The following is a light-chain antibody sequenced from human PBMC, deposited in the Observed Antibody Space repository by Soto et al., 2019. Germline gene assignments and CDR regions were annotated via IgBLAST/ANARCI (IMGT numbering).Light chain of an antibody. J-gene: IGLJ3*02. CDR3: QSADGTGSYLM. CDR2: KDK. Sequence: SYELTQAPSMSVFPGQTARITCSGDALSKQYAYWYQQKPGQAPVLVIYKDKERPSGIPERFSGSSSGTTVILTISGLQAEDEADYYCQSADGTGSYLMFGGGTSSPS. V-gene: IGLV3-25*03. CDR1: ALSKQY.